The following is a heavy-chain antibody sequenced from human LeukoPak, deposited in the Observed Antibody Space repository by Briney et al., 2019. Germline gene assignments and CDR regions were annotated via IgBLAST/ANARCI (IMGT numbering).Heavy chain of an antibody. V-gene: IGHV3-48*03. D-gene: IGHD2-15*01. CDR1: GFTFSSYE. CDR2: ISSRGDTI. CDR3: ASLGGLYCSGGNCYRDAFDA. J-gene: IGHJ3*01. Sequence: PGGSLRLSCAASGFTFSSYEMNWVRQAPGKGLECVSYISSRGDTIHYADSVKGRFTISRDNAKNSLYLQMNSLRAEDTAVYYCASLGGLYCSGGNCYRDAFDAWGQGTMVTVSS.